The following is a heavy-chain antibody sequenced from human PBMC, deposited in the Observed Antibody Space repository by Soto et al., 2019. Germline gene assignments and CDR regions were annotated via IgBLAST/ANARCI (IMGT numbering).Heavy chain of an antibody. V-gene: IGHV4-39*01. Sequence: PSETLSLTCTVSGGSISSSSYYWGWIRQPPGKGLEWIGSIYYSGSTYYNPSLKSRVTISVDTSKNQFSLKLSSVTAADTAVYYCARHAYASSWFPDYWGPGTLVTVSS. CDR3: ARHAYASSWFPDY. J-gene: IGHJ4*02. CDR1: GGSISSSSYY. CDR2: IYYSGST. D-gene: IGHD6-13*01.